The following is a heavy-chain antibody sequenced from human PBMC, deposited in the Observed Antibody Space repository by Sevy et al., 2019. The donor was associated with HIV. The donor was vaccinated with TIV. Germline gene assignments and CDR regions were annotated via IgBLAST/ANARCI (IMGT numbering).Heavy chain of an antibody. CDR1: GVSISSGAHS. CDR3: ARDGGTMTTPGSFDI. V-gene: IGHV4-30-2*01. D-gene: IGHD4-17*01. CDR2: IYHTGNT. J-gene: IGHJ3*02. Sequence: SETLSLTCAVSGVSISSGAHSWNWIRQPPGKGLEWIGYIYHTGNTYYNPSLKSRITISLDRSKNQFSLRLSSVTAADTAVYFCARDGGTMTTPGSFDIWGQGTMVTVSS.